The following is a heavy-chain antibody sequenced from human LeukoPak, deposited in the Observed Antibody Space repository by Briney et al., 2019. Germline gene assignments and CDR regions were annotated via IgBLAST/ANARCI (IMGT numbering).Heavy chain of an antibody. CDR2: LYYSGST. V-gene: IGHV4-61*01. CDR3: ARGGRYYGSGSYQVDY. J-gene: IGHJ4*02. D-gene: IGHD3-10*01. CDR1: XVSVRSDTYY. Sequence: KASETLSLTCTVSXVSVRSDTYYWNWIRQPPGKGLEWIGYLYYSGSTNYNPSLKSRVTISVDTSKNQFSLKLSSVTAADTAVYYCARGGRYYGSGSYQVDYWGQGTLVTVSS.